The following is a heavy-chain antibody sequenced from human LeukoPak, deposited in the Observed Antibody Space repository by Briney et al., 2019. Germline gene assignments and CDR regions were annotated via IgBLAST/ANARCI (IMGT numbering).Heavy chain of an antibody. J-gene: IGHJ5*02. D-gene: IGHD3-10*01. CDR2: ISGSSGHT. CDR1: GLTFSSYA. Sequence: GGSLRLSCAASGLTFSSYAMSWVRQAPGKGLEWVSAISGSSGHTYYADSVKGRFTISRDNSKNTLYLQMNSLRAEDTAVYYCARAWFGELYGWFDPWGQGTLVTVSS. V-gene: IGHV3-23*01. CDR3: ARAWFGELYGWFDP.